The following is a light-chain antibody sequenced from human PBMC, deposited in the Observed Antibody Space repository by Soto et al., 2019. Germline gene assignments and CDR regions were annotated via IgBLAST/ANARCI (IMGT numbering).Light chain of an antibody. CDR2: DVR. CDR1: SSDVGGYNF. Sequence: QSVLTQPASVSVSPGQSITISCTGTSSDVGGYNFVSWYQQHPGKAPKFIIYDVRNRPSGVSNRFSGSRSGNTASLTISGLQAEDEADYYCSSYTSSSTVIFGGGTKLTVL. V-gene: IGLV2-14*03. CDR3: SSYTSSSTVI. J-gene: IGLJ2*01.